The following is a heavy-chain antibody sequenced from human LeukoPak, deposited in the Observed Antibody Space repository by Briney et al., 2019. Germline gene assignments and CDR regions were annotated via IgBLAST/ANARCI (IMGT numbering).Heavy chain of an antibody. CDR1: GYTVIDFF. D-gene: IGHD7-27*01. CDR2: INPNSGGT. CDR3: ARDLSSTSNWELDY. Sequence: ASVKVSFKASGYTVIDFFIHWVRQASGQGLEWMGRINPNSGGTEYPPNFQGRVTMTRDTSISATYMELNRLTSDDTAVYYCARDLSSTSNWELDYWGQGTLVTVSS. J-gene: IGHJ4*02. V-gene: IGHV1-2*06.